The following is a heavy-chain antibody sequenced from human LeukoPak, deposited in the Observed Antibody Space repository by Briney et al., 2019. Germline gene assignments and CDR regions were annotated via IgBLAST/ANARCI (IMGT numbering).Heavy chain of an antibody. CDR3: ASATLRCSGGSCYEMDV. CDR2: IIPLFGTA. Sequence: SVTVSFTASGGTFSSFVISWVRQAPGQGLEWMGGIIPLFGTANYAQKFQGRVTIIADKSTSTAYMELSSLRSEDTAVYYGASATLRCSGGSCYEMDVWGKGTTVTVSS. CDR1: GGTFSSFV. J-gene: IGHJ6*04. V-gene: IGHV1-69*06. D-gene: IGHD2-15*01.